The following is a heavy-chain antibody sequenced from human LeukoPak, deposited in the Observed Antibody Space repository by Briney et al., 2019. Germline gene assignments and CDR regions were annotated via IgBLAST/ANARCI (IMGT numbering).Heavy chain of an antibody. V-gene: IGHV3-23*01. CDR2: ISGSGDGT. D-gene: IGHD3-22*01. Sequence: GGSLRLSCAASGFTFSNYAMTWVRQAPGKGLEWVSGISGSGDGTYYADSVKGRFTISRDNSKNTLYLQMNSLRAEDTAVYYCARDRPKYYYDSSGYFDYWGQGTLVTVSS. J-gene: IGHJ4*02. CDR3: ARDRPKYYYDSSGYFDY. CDR1: GFTFSNYA.